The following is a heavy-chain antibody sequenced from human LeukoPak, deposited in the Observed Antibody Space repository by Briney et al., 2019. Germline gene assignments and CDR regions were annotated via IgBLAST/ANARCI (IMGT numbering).Heavy chain of an antibody. J-gene: IGHJ5*02. Sequence: SSETLSLTCTVSGGSIGSYYWSWIRQPPGKGLEWIGYIYYTGSTNYNPSLESRVTISVDTSKNQFSLKLSSVTAADTAVYYCARHVVVADTWVFAPWGQGTLVTVSS. D-gene: IGHD2-15*01. CDR1: GGSIGSYY. CDR2: IYYTGST. V-gene: IGHV4-59*08. CDR3: ARHVVVADTWVFAP.